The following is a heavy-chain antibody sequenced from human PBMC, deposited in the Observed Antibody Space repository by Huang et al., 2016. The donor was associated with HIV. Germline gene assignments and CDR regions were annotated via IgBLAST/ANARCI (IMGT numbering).Heavy chain of an antibody. CDR2: IFPDDSDT. Sequence: VQLVQSGAEVKKPGESLKISCKGSGYSFRSYWIAWVRQMPGKGLEWMGIIFPDDSDTTYSPSFEGQVPISADKSIGTAYLQWSSLKASDTAMYYCARRFSSSSGYFDYWGQGSLVTVSS. V-gene: IGHV5-51*01. CDR3: ARRFSSSSGYFDY. D-gene: IGHD6-6*01. J-gene: IGHJ4*02. CDR1: GYSFRSYW.